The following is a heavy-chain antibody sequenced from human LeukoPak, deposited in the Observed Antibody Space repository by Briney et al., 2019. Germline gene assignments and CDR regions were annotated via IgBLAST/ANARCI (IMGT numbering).Heavy chain of an antibody. D-gene: IGHD5-18*01. V-gene: IGHV3-66*01. CDR1: GFTVSSSY. Sequence: GGSLRLSCAASGFTVSSSYMSWVRPAPGKRLEWVSVTYTAGSTFYADSVKGRFTISRDNSKNMVHLQMNSLRAEDTAVYYCARDRAYTYGYAYYFENWGQGTLVTVSS. CDR2: TYTAGST. J-gene: IGHJ4*02. CDR3: ARDRAYTYGYAYYFEN.